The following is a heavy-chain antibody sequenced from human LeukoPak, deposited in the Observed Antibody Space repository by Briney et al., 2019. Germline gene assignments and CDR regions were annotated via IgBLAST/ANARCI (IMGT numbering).Heavy chain of an antibody. CDR1: GFTVSSNY. V-gene: IGHV3-66*04. J-gene: IGHJ6*02. D-gene: IGHD2-15*01. CDR3: ARLYCSGGSCYSGYYYYGMDV. Sequence: GGSLRLSCATSGFTVSSNYMSWVRQAPGKGLEWVSVIYSGGSTYYADSVKGRFTISRDNSKNTLYLQMNSLRAEDTAVYYCARLYCSGGSCYSGYYYYGMDVWGQGTTVTASS. CDR2: IYSGGST.